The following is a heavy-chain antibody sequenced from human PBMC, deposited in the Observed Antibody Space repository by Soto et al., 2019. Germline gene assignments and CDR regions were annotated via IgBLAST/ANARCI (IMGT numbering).Heavy chain of an antibody. CDR3: ASGRHWLDY. D-gene: IGHD6-19*01. CDR1: GGSVSPYY. Sequence: QVQLQESGPGLVKPSETVSLTCTVSGGSVSPYYWTWVRRPPGQGLEWIAYIYYDGTTSYNPPPKCRGTISLDTSKNQFSVRLTSVTAADTAVYYCASGRHWLDYWGQGTLVTVSS. CDR2: IYYDGTT. V-gene: IGHV4-59*02. J-gene: IGHJ4*02.